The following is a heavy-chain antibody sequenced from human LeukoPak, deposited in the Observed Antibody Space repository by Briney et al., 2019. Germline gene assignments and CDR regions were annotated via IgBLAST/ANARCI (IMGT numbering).Heavy chain of an antibody. CDR1: GRSISSGGYY. CDR3: AADLQAFAFDI. D-gene: IGHD3-3*02. V-gene: IGHV4-31*03. CDR2: IYYSGST. Sequence: SQTLSLTCTVSGRSISSGGYYWSWIRQHPGKGLEWIGYIYYSGSTFHNPSLKSRVTISVDTSKNQFSLRLNSVTAADTAVYYCAADLQAFAFDIWGQGTMVTVSS. J-gene: IGHJ3*02.